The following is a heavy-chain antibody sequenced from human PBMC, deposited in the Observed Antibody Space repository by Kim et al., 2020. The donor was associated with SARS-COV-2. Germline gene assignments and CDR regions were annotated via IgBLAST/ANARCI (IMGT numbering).Heavy chain of an antibody. D-gene: IGHD3-3*01. CDR2: IYYSGST. CDR1: GGSISSSSYY. J-gene: IGHJ4*02. CDR3: ARHGGGDFWSGSNPDY. V-gene: IGHV4-39*01. Sequence: SETLSLTCTVSGGSISSSSYYWGWIRQPPGKGLEWIGSIYYSGSTYYNPSLKSRVTISVDTSKNQFSLKLSSVTAADTAVYYCARHGGGDFWSGSNPDYWGQGTLVTVSS.